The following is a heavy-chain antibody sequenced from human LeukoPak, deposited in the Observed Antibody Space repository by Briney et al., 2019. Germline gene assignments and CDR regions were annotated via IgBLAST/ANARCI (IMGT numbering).Heavy chain of an antibody. Sequence: SETLSLTCAVYGGSFSDYYWSWIRQPPGKGLEWIGEINHSGSTNYNPSLKSRVTISVDTSKNQFSLKLSSVTAADTAVYYCARGRTMVRGVSKRNWMDVWGKGTTVTVSS. D-gene: IGHD3-10*01. CDR3: ARGRTMVRGVSKRNWMDV. CDR2: INHSGST. CDR1: GGSFSDYY. J-gene: IGHJ6*04. V-gene: IGHV4-34*01.